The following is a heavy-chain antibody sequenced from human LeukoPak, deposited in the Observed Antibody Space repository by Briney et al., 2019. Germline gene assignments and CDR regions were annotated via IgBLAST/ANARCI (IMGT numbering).Heavy chain of an antibody. CDR3: ARSPRDYYDSSGYYPDY. CDR1: GYTFTGYY. V-gene: IGHV1-2*02. Sequence: ASVKVSCKAPGYTFTGYYMHWVRQAPGQGLEWMGWINPNSGGTNYAQKFQGRVTMTRDTSISTAYMELSRLRSDDTAVYYCARSPRDYYDSSGYYPDYWGQGTLVTVSS. D-gene: IGHD3-22*01. CDR2: INPNSGGT. J-gene: IGHJ4*02.